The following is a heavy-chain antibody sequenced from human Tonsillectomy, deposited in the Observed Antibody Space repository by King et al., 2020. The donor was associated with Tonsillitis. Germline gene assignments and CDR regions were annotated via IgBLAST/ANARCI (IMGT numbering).Heavy chain of an antibody. CDR3: IVVVPAAPENWFDP. V-gene: IGHV4-39*01. D-gene: IGHD2-2*01. CDR2: ISYSGST. Sequence: QLQESGPGLVKPSETLSLTCTVSGGSISSSSYYWGWIRQPPGKGLEWIGSISYSGSTYYNPSLKSRVTISVYTSKNQFSLKLSSLTAADTAVYYCIVVVPAAPENWFDPWGQGTLVTVSS. J-gene: IGHJ5*02. CDR1: GGSISSSSYY.